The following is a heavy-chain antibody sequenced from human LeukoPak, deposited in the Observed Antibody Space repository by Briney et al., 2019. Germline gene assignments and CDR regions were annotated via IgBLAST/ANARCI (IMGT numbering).Heavy chain of an antibody. CDR2: IYPRDSDP. V-gene: IGHV5-51*01. CDR3: ARDSGGTTSYFDY. D-gene: IGHD1-1*01. J-gene: IGHJ4*02. Sequence: GASLKISCKGSGSRFTSYWIGWVRQLPGNGLEWMGIIYPRDSDPRHSPSFQGQVAMSVDKSIITASLQWSSLKASDTAMYDCARDSGGTTSYFDYWGRGTLVTVSS. CDR1: GSRFTSYW.